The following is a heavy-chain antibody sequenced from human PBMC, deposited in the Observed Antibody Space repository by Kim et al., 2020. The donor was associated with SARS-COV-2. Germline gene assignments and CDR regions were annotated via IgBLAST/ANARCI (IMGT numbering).Heavy chain of an antibody. CDR2: ISGSGGST. D-gene: IGHD2-15*01. V-gene: IGHV3-23*01. CDR1: GFTFSSYA. Sequence: GGSLRLSCAASGFTFSSYAMSWVRQAPGKGLEWVSAISGSGGSTYYADSVKGRFTTSRDNSKNTLYLQMNSLRAEDTAVYYCAKRYCSGGSCYRFYYYYGMDVWGQGTTVTVSS. CDR3: AKRYCSGGSCYRFYYYYGMDV. J-gene: IGHJ6*02.